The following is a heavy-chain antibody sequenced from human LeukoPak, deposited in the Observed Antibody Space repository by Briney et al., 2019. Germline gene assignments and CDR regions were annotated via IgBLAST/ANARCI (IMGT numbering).Heavy chain of an antibody. CDR2: ILPIFGTS. J-gene: IGHJ5*02. Sequence: SVKVSCKASGGTFSSYVINWVRQAPGQGLEWMGGILPIFGTSIYAQQFQGRVTITADESTNTAYMELNRLRSDDTATYYCARAENQGRYFDWLPGFDPWGQGTLVTVSS. CDR1: GGTFSSYV. CDR3: ARAENQGRYFDWLPGFDP. D-gene: IGHD3-9*01. V-gene: IGHV1-69*13.